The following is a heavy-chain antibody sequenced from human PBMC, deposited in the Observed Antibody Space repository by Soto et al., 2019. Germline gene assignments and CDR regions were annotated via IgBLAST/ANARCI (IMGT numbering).Heavy chain of an antibody. Sequence: GGSLRLSCAASGFTFSNFGMYWVRQAPGKGLEWVAVISYDGSKKYYVDSVKGRFTISRDNSKNTLYLQMNSLTAEDTAVYYCAKDYSAWSRNYYFDYWGQGTLVTVSS. J-gene: IGHJ4*02. CDR3: AKDYSAWSRNYYFDY. V-gene: IGHV3-30*18. D-gene: IGHD2-15*01. CDR1: GFTFSNFG. CDR2: ISYDGSKK.